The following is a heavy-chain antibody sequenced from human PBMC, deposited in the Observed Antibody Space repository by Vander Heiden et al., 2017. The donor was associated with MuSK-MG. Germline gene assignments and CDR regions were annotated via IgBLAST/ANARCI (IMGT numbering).Heavy chain of an antibody. J-gene: IGHJ4*02. V-gene: IGHV5-10-1*03. CDR1: GYSFTSYW. CDR2: IDPSNSYT. Sequence: EVQLLQSGAEVKKPGESLRDSWKDSGYSFTSYWISWVRQMPGKGLEWMGRIDPSNSYTNYSPSFQGHVTISADKSISTAYLQWSSLKASDTAMYYCARQSDIVATTTDYWGQGTLVTVSS. D-gene: IGHD5-12*01. CDR3: ARQSDIVATTTDY.